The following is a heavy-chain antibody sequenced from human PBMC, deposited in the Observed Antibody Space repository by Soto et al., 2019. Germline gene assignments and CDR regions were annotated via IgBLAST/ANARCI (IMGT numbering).Heavy chain of an antibody. Sequence: EVQLVESGGGLVQPGGSLRLSCVASGFTFSSFWMHWVRQAPGKGLEWVSRASPDGTSTSYADSVKGRFTISRDNAKNTLFLQMNSLRAEDTAVYYCTRHGSGDYFLFDPWGQGTLVTDSS. CDR1: GFTFSSFW. V-gene: IGHV3-74*01. CDR2: ASPDGTST. J-gene: IGHJ5*02. D-gene: IGHD4-17*01. CDR3: TRHGSGDYFLFDP.